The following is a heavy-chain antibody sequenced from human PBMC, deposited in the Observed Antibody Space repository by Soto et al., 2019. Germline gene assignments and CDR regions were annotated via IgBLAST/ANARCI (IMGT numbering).Heavy chain of an antibody. CDR2: INPNSGGT. V-gene: IGHV1-2*04. D-gene: IGHD3-10*01. CDR3: AIDQSFDRSYYDGLAV. CDR1: GYTFTGYY. J-gene: IGHJ6*02. Sequence: ASVKVSCKASGYTFTGYYMHWVRQAPGQGLEWMGWINPNSGGTNYAQKFQGWVTMTRDTSISTAYMELSRLRSDDTAVYYCAIDQSFDRSYYDGLAVWGQGTTVLVSS.